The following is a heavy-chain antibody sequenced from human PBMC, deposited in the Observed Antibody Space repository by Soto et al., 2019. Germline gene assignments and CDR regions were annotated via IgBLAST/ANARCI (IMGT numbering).Heavy chain of an antibody. Sequence: GGSLRLSCAASGFTFSSYSMNWVRQAPGKGLEWVSSISSSSSYIYYADSVKGRFTISRDNSKNTLYLQMNSLRAEDTAVYYCAKDAVSGDGLWLMDHWGQGTLVTVSS. CDR1: GFTFSSYS. V-gene: IGHV3-21*04. CDR3: AKDAVSGDGLWLMDH. D-gene: IGHD2-21*02. CDR2: ISSSSSYI. J-gene: IGHJ4*02.